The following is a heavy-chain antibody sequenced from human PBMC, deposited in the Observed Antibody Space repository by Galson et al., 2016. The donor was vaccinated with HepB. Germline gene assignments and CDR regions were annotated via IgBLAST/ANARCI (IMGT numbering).Heavy chain of an antibody. CDR1: GFSLTTDKVC. J-gene: IGHJ6*02. CDR3: ARSPSDFYYQYGMDV. CDR2: IDWDGDE. V-gene: IGHV2-70*11. Sequence: PALVKPTQTLKLTCTFSGFSLTTDKVCVSWIRQPPGKALEWLARIDWDGDEYYNTSLRTRLTISKDTSKNQVVLTMTNMDPVDAGTYYCARSPSDFYYQYGMDVWGQGTTVTVSS.